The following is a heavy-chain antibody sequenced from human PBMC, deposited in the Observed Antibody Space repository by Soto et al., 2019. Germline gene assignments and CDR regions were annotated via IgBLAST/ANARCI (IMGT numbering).Heavy chain of an antibody. V-gene: IGHV1-3*01. J-gene: IGHJ4*02. CDR1: GYTFTSSA. Sequence: GSVKVSCKASGYTFTSSAMHWVRQAPGQRLEWMGWINAGNGNTKYSQKFQGRVTITRDTSASTAYMELSSLRSEDTAVYYCARSIVVVTAADYWGQGTLVTVS. CDR3: ARSIVVVTAADY. CDR2: INAGNGNT. D-gene: IGHD2-21*02.